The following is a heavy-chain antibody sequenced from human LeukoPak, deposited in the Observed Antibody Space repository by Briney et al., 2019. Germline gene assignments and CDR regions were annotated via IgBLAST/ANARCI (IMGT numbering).Heavy chain of an antibody. CDR3: ARASGSYWWFDS. Sequence: ASVKVSCKASGYTFTSYYMHWVRQAPGQGLEWMGIINPSGGSTSYAQKFQGRVTMTRDMSTSTVYMELSRLRSDDTAVYYCARASGSYWWFDSWGQGTLVTVPS. V-gene: IGHV1-46*01. CDR1: GYTFTSYY. J-gene: IGHJ5*01. D-gene: IGHD1-26*01. CDR2: INPSGGST.